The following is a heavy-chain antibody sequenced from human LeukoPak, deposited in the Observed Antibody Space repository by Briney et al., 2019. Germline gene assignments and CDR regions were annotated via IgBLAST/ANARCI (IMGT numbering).Heavy chain of an antibody. CDR1: GXX. Sequence: GXXMXXXRQXPGQGREGMGWINPNSGGTNYAQKFQGRVTMTRDTSISTAYMELSRLRSDDTAVYYCARDRVDILTGYYLPYYYYGMXVWGXXT. CDR3: ARDRVDILTGYYLPYYYYGMXV. J-gene: IGHJ6*02. V-gene: IGHV1-2*02. D-gene: IGHD3-9*01. CDR2: INPNSGGT.